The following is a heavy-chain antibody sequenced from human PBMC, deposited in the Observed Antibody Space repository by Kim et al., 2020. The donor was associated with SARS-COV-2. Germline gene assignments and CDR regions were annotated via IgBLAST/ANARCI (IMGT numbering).Heavy chain of an antibody. CDR2: ISHSGST. CDR3: ARGGGYSYGAIDY. D-gene: IGHD5-18*01. CDR1: GGSFSGYY. J-gene: IGHJ4*02. Sequence: SETLSLTCAVYGGSFSGYYWSWIRQPPGKGLEWIGEISHSGSTNYNPSLKSRVTISVDTSKNQFSLKLSSVTAADTAVYYCARGGGYSYGAIDYWGQGTLVTVSS. V-gene: IGHV4-34*01.